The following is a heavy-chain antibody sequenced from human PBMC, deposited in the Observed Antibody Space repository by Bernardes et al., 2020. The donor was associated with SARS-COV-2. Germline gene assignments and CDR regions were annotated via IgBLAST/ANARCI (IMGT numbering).Heavy chain of an antibody. CDR3: ARGRKWGTSGGWFDP. Sequence: ASVKVSCKSYGYNFADYYIHWVRQAPGQGLEWMGWINPNSGNTNFVQRFQGRVTVTRDTSSNTVQMEMESLTSDDTAVYYCARGRKWGTSGGWFDPWGQGTLVTVSS. CDR2: INPNSGNT. CDR1: GYNFADYY. V-gene: IGHV1-2*02. J-gene: IGHJ5*02. D-gene: IGHD1-26*01.